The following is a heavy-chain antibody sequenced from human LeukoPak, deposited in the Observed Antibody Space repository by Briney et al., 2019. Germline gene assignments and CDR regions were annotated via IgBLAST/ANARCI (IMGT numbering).Heavy chain of an antibody. V-gene: IGHV3-66*02. CDR2: IYSGGST. J-gene: IGHJ4*02. Sequence: GGSLRLSCAASGFTVSSNYMSWVRQAPGKGLEWVSVIYSGGSTYYADSVKGRFTISRDNSKNTLYLQMNSLRPEDTAVYYCARDLRLTTIFGVVSNWGQETLVTVSS. D-gene: IGHD3-3*01. CDR1: GFTVSSNY. CDR3: ARDLRLTTIFGVVSN.